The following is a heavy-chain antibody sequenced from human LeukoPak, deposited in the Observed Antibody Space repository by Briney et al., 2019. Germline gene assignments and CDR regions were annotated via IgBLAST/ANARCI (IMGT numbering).Heavy chain of an antibody. CDR3: ARSPPLWNGDAFDI. J-gene: IGHJ3*02. D-gene: IGHD1-1*01. V-gene: IGHV3-7*01. CDR2: IKQDGSEK. Sequence: ASETLSLTCSVSGRSISSSTYYWGWIRQAPGKGLEWVANIKQDGSEKYYVDSVKGRFTISRDNAKNSLYLQMNSLRVEDTAVYYCARSPPLWNGDAFDIWGQGTMVTVSS. CDR1: GRSISSSTYY.